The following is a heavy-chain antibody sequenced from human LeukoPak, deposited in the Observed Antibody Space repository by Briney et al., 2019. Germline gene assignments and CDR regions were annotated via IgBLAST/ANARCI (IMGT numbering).Heavy chain of an antibody. CDR2: INHSGST. V-gene: IGHV4-34*01. CDR3: ARGPPETDSSGYYLDY. CDR1: GGSFSGYY. D-gene: IGHD3-22*01. Sequence: SETLSLTCAVYGGSFSGYYWSWIRQPPGKGLEWIGEINHSGSTNYNPSLKSRATISVDTSKNQFSLKLSSVTAADTAVYYCARGPPETDSSGYYLDYWGQGTLVTVSS. J-gene: IGHJ4*02.